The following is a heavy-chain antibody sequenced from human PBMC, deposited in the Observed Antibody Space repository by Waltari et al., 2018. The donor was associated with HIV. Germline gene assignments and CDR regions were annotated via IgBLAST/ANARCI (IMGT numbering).Heavy chain of an antibody. J-gene: IGHJ6*02. D-gene: IGHD3-3*01. CDR2: IYYSGST. V-gene: IGHV4-31*03. Sequence: QVQLQESGPGLVKPSQTLSLTCTVPVGSISSGGCYWSWIRQHPGKGLEWIGYIYYSGSTYYNPSLKRRVTISVDTSKNQFSRKLSSVTAADTAVYYCATIRQDFWSGYPGGGMDVWGQGTTVTVSS. CDR1: VGSISSGGCY. CDR3: ATIRQDFWSGYPGGGMDV.